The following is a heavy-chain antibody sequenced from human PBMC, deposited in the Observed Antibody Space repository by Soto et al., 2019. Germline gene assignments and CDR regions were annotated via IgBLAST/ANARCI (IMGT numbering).Heavy chain of an antibody. Sequence: SVKVSCKASGGTFSSYAISWVRQAPGQGLEWMGGIIPIFGTANYAQKFQGRVTITADESTSTAYMELSSLRSEDTAVYYCARASTIFGVVSPYYYYGMDVWGQGTTVTVSS. J-gene: IGHJ6*02. V-gene: IGHV1-69*13. CDR2: IIPIFGTA. CDR3: ARASTIFGVVSPYYYYGMDV. CDR1: GGTFSSYA. D-gene: IGHD3-3*01.